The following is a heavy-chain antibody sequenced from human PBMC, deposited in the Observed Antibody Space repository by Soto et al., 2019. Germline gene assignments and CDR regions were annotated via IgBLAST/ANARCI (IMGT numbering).Heavy chain of an antibody. V-gene: IGHV3-33*01. J-gene: IGHJ6*02. CDR1: GFTFSSYG. Sequence: QVQLVESGGGVVQPGRSLRLSCAASGFTFSSYGMHWVRQAPGKGLEWVAVIWYDGSNKYYADSVKGRFTISRDNSKNTXXLQMNSLRAEDTAVYYCARAAGTGNLYYYYYGMDVWGQGTTVTVSS. D-gene: IGHD6-19*01. CDR3: ARAAGTGNLYYYYYGMDV. CDR2: IWYDGSNK.